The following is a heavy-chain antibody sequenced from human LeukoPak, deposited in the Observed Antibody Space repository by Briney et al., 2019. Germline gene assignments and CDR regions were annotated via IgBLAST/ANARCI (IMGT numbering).Heavy chain of an antibody. Sequence: ASVKLSCKASGYTFTDYYMHRVRQAPGQGLERMGWINPNSGGTNYEQKFQGRVTMTRDTSISTAYMELSRLRSDDTAVYYCARASYYYDSSGYPGYYFDYWGQGTLVTVSS. CDR1: GYTFTDYY. J-gene: IGHJ4*02. D-gene: IGHD3-22*01. CDR3: ARASYYYDSSGYPGYYFDY. CDR2: INPNSGGT. V-gene: IGHV1-2*02.